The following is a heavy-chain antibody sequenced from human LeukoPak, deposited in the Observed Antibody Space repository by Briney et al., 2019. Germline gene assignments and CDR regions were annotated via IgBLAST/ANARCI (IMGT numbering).Heavy chain of an antibody. CDR2: IKQDGSEK. CDR3: AREGSGYYTDY. CDR1: ELILSSDW. V-gene: IGHV3-7*05. D-gene: IGHD3-22*01. J-gene: IGHJ4*02. Sequence: PGGSLRLSCAAVELILSSDWMSWVRQAPGKGLEWVANIKQDGSEKYYVDSVKGRFTISRDNAKNSLYLQMNSLRAEDTAVYYCAREGSGYYTDYWGQGTLVTVSS.